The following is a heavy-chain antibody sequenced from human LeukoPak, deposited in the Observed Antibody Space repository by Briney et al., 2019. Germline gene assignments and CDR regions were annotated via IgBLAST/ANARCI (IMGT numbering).Heavy chain of an antibody. CDR3: AKKPWFGEEVDY. V-gene: IGHV3-30*18. J-gene: IGHJ4*02. Sequence: GGSPRLSCAASGFTFSSYGMHWVRQAPGKGLEWVAVISYDGSNKYYADSVKGRFTISRDNSKNTLYLQMNSLRAEDTAVYYCAKKPWFGEEVDYWGQGTLVTVSS. CDR2: ISYDGSNK. D-gene: IGHD3-10*01. CDR1: GFTFSSYG.